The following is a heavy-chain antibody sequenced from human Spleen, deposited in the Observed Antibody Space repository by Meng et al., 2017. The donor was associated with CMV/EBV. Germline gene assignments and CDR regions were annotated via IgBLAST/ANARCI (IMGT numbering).Heavy chain of an antibody. CDR2: ISWNSANI. CDR3: ARDRAVVPAAAFDY. V-gene: IGHV3-9*01. J-gene: IGHJ4*02. Sequence: LSLTCAASGFTFDDHAMHWVRQAPGKGLEWVSGISWNSANIGYADSVKGRFTISRDNAKNSLYLQMDNLGTEDTAVYYCARDRAVVPAAAFDYWGQGTLVTVSS. CDR1: GFTFDDHA. D-gene: IGHD2-2*01.